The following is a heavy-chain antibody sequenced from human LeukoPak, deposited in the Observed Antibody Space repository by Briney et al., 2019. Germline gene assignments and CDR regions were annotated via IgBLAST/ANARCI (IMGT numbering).Heavy chain of an antibody. CDR2: INHSGST. CDR1: GGSFSGYY. D-gene: IGHD2-2*01. J-gene: IGHJ5*02. V-gene: IGHV4-34*01. Sequence: SETLSLTCAVYGGSFSGYYWSWIRQPPGKGLEWIGEINHSGSTNYNPSLKSRVTISVDTSKNQFSLKLSSVTAADTAVYYCARHWTVVVPAAMDWFDPWGQGTLVTVSS. CDR3: ARHWTVVVPAAMDWFDP.